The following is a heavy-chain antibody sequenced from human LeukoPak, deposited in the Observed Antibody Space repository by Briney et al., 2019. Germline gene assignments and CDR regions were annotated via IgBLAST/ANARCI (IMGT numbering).Heavy chain of an antibody. CDR1: GGTFSSTT. V-gene: IGHV1-69*13. Sequence: ASVKVSCKASGGTFSSTTINWVRQAPGQGLEWMGGITPIFRTPNYAQKFQGRVTITAVESMSTAYMELSSLRSEDTAVYYCASWGPYFDYWGQGTLVTVSS. CDR2: ITPIFRTP. D-gene: IGHD3-16*01. CDR3: ASWGPYFDY. J-gene: IGHJ4*02.